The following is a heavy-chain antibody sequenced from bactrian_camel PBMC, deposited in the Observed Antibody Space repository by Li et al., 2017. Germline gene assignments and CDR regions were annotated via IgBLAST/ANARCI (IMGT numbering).Heavy chain of an antibody. CDR1: RYMYDNGC. Sequence: VQLGESGGGSVQAGGSLRLSCAASRYMYDNGCMGWFRQAPGKEREGVATIDTDGSTRCADSVKGRFAVSKDNAKNTLYLQMNSLKPEDSAMYYCAADVARYCGAFSGFFARASWGQGTQVTVS. CDR2: IDTDGST. CDR3: AADVARYCGAFSGFFARAS. V-gene: IGHV3S53*01. D-gene: IGHD2*01. J-gene: IGHJ4*01.